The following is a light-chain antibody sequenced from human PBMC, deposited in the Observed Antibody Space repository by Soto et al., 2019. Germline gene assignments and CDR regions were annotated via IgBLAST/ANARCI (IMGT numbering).Light chain of an antibody. J-gene: IGKJ2*01. Sequence: DIQMTQSPSSLSASVGDRVTITCRASQSISSYFTWYQQKAGKAPKLLIYAASTLQSGVPSRFSGSGSGTDFTLTINSLQPEDLATYYCQQSFNTPRTFGQGTKLEI. CDR3: QQSFNTPRT. CDR1: QSISSY. CDR2: AAS. V-gene: IGKV1-39*01.